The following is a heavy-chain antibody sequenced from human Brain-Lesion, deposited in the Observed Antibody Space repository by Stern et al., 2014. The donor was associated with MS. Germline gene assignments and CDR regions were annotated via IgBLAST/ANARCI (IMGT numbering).Heavy chain of an antibody. V-gene: IGHV3-21*01. CDR3: ARVETPLADFYYYYGMDV. CDR1: GFTFSSYT. CDR2: INRGRDYI. D-gene: IGHD5-18*01. Sequence: VQLVESGGGLVKPGGSLRLSCAASGFTFSSYTMNWVRQAPGKGLEWVSSINRGRDYIYYADSVKGRFTISRDNAKNSLYLQMNSLRAEDTALYYCARVETPLADFYYYYGMDVWGQGTTVTVSS. J-gene: IGHJ6*02.